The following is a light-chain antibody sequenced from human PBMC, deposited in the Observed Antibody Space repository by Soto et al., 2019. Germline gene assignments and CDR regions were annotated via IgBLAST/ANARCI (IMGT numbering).Light chain of an antibody. CDR1: QSVSSSY. CDR2: GAS. V-gene: IGKV3-20*01. J-gene: IGKJ4*01. Sequence: EIVLTQSPGTLSLSPGERATLSCRACQSVSSSYLAWYQQKPGQAPRLLIYGASSRATGIPDRFSGSGSGTDFTLTISRLEPEDFAVYYCQQYGSSLGVTFGGGTKVEIK. CDR3: QQYGSSLGVT.